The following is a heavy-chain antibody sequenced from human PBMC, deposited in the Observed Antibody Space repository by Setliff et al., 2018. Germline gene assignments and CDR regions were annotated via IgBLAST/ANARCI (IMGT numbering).Heavy chain of an antibody. D-gene: IGHD1-26*01. Sequence: ETLSLTCSVSGYSISSGYYWGWIRQPPGKGLEWVSSIHGEGFDTYYADSVKGRFTISRDNSKNTLFLQMNSLRADDTAVYYCLKKIIAGAGPPYDYFDYWGQGTLVTVSS. CDR2: IHGEGFDT. V-gene: IGHV3-23*01. CDR3: LKKIIAGAGPPYDYFDY. CDR1: GYSISSGYY. J-gene: IGHJ4*02.